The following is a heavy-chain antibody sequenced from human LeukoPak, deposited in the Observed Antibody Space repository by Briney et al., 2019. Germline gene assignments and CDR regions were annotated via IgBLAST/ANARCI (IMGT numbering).Heavy chain of an antibody. Sequence: PGGSLRLSCAASGFTFSSYWMHWVRQAPGKGLVWVSRINSDGSSTAYADSVKGRFTISRDNAGNTLYLHMNSLRDEDTAVYYCAREGPDSSGYYSDYWGQGTLVTVSS. J-gene: IGHJ4*02. CDR3: AREGPDSSGYYSDY. CDR1: GFTFSSYW. D-gene: IGHD3-22*01. V-gene: IGHV3-74*01. CDR2: INSDGSST.